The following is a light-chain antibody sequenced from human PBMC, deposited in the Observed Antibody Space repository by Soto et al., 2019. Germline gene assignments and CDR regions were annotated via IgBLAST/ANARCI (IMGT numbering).Light chain of an antibody. V-gene: IGLV2-14*01. CDR3: SSYTSSVSRYV. CDR1: SSDIGGYNY. J-gene: IGLJ2*01. CDR2: DVS. Sequence: QSALTQPASVSGSPGQSITIPCTGTSSDIGGYNYVSWYLQHPGKAPKPMIYDVSNRPSGVSNRFSGSKSGNTASLTISGLQAEDEADYYCSSYTSSVSRYVFGGGTKLTVL.